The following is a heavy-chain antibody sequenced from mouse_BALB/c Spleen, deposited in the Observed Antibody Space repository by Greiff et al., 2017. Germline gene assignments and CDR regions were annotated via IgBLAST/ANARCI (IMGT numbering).Heavy chain of an antibody. Sequence: DVKLVESGGGLVKPGGSLKLSCAASGFTFSSYAMSWVRQTPEKRLEWVATISSGGSYTYYPDSVKGRFTISRDNAKNTLYLQMSSLRSEDTAMYYCARPYGNYDYYAMDYWGQGTSVTVSS. D-gene: IGHD2-1*01. CDR3: ARPYGNYDYYAMDY. CDR2: ISSGGSYT. J-gene: IGHJ4*01. V-gene: IGHV5-9-3*01. CDR1: GFTFSSYA.